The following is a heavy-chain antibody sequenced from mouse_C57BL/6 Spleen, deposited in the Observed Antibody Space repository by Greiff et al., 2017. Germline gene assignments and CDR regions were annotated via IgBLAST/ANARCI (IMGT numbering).Heavy chain of an antibody. Sequence: VQLQQPGAELVKPGASVKMSCKASGYTFTSYWITWVKQRPGQGLEWIGDIYPGSGSTNYNEKFKSKATLTVETSSSTAYMQLSSLTSEDAAVYYCARGGYYGSSVYWYFDVWGTGTTVTVSS. CDR1: GYTFTSYW. D-gene: IGHD1-1*01. V-gene: IGHV1-55*01. CDR2: IYPGSGST. CDR3: ARGGYYGSSVYWYFDV. J-gene: IGHJ1*03.